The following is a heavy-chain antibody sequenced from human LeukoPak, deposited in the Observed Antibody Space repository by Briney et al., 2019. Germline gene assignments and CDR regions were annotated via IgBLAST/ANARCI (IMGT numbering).Heavy chain of an antibody. D-gene: IGHD4-11*01. V-gene: IGHV3-23*01. CDR2: ISGSGGST. CDR3: AKVLPYSSRYYFDY. J-gene: IGHJ4*02. Sequence: GGSLRLSCAASGFTFSSYAMSWVRRAPGKGLEGVSAISGSGGSTYYADSVKGRFTISRDNSKNTLYLQMNSLRAEDTAVYYCAKVLPYSSRYYFDYWGQGTLVTVSS. CDR1: GFTFSSYA.